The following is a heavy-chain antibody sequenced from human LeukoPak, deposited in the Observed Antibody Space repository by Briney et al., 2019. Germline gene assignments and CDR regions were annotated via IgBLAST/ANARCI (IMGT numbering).Heavy chain of an antibody. CDR1: GSSFDAYG. J-gene: IGHJ4*02. CDR3: ARGDSSGWYFDQ. CDR2: INWNGGST. Sequence: GGSLRLSCAASGSSFDAYGMSWVRQPPGKGLQWVAGINWNGGSTSYADSVRGRFTISRDNAKNSLYLQMNSLRAEDTALYYCARGDSSGWYFDQWGQGILVTVSA. V-gene: IGHV3-20*04. D-gene: IGHD6-19*01.